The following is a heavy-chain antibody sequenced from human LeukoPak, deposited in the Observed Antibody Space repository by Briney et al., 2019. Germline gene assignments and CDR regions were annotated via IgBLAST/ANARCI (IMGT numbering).Heavy chain of an antibody. CDR2: IYTSGST. V-gene: IGHV4-4*07. D-gene: IGHD3-10*01. CDR1: GGSISGYY. Sequence: SEPVSLTCTVSGGSISGYYWSWIRQPAGKRLEWIGRIYTSGSTNYNPSLKSRVIISVDTSKNQFSLNLYSVTAADTAVYYCARGLWFGESLPTSDVWGQGTTVTVTS. CDR3: ARGLWFGESLPTSDV. J-gene: IGHJ6*02.